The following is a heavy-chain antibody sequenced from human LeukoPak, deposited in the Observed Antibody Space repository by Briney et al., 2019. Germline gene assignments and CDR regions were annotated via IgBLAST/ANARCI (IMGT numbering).Heavy chain of an antibody. D-gene: IGHD6-13*01. CDR3: ARDQGGIAAAGTRYYYGMDV. CDR2: IIPIFGIA. V-gene: IGHV1-69*04. CDR1: GGTFSSYA. J-gene: IGHJ6*02. Sequence: SVKISCKASGGTFSSYAISWVRQAPGQGLEWMGRIIPIFGIANYAQKFQGRVTITADKSTSTAYMELSSLRSEDTAVYYCARDQGGIAAAGTRYYYGMDVWGQGTTVTVSS.